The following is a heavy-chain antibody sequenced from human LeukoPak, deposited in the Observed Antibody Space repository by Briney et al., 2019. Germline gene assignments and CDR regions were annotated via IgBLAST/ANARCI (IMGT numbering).Heavy chain of an antibody. CDR3: ARIYGDYDCWFDP. Sequence: SVTVSCKASGGTFSSYAISWVRQAPGQGLEWMGGIIPIFGTANYAQKFQGRVTITADESTSTAYMELSSLRSEDTAVYYCARIYGDYDCWFDPWGQGTLVTVSS. D-gene: IGHD4-17*01. CDR2: IIPIFGTA. J-gene: IGHJ5*02. CDR1: GGTFSSYA. V-gene: IGHV1-69*13.